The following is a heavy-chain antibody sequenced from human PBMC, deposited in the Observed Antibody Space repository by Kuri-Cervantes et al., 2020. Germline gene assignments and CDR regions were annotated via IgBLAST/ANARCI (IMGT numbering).Heavy chain of an antibody. Sequence: GESLKISCKGSPNYWIGWVRQMPGKGLEWMGIIYPGDSDTRYTPSFRGQITISADKSTSTAYLQWSSLKASDTAMYYCAGKRRGGSLEPFDYWGQGTLVTVSS. CDR2: IYPGDSDT. CDR1: PNYW. J-gene: IGHJ4*02. V-gene: IGHV5-51*01. CDR3: AGKRRGGSLEPFDY. D-gene: IGHD2-15*01.